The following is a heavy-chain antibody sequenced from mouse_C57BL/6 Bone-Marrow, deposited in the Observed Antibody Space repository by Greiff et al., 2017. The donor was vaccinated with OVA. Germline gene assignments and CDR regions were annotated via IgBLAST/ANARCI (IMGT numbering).Heavy chain of an antibody. CDR3: ASAYYGNYDYFDY. CDR2: LYPSDSET. D-gene: IGHD2-10*01. CDR1: GYTFTSYW. Sequence: QVQLQQPGAELVRPGSSVKLSCKASGYTFTSYWMDWVKQRPGQGLEWIGNLYPSDSETHYNQKFKDKATLTVDKSSSAAYMQISSLTSEDSAVYDCASAYYGNYDYFDYWGQGTTLTVSS. J-gene: IGHJ2*01. V-gene: IGHV1-61*01.